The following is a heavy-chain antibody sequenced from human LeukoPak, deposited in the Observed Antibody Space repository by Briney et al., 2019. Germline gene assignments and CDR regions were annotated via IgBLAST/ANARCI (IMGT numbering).Heavy chain of an antibody. Sequence: PSETLSLTCAVYGGSFSGYYWSWIRQPPGKGLEWIGEINHSGSTNYNASLKSRVTISVDTSKNQFSLKLSSVTAADTAVYYCAREEDCSGGICYLGNAFDIWGQGTMVTASS. J-gene: IGHJ3*02. D-gene: IGHD2-15*01. V-gene: IGHV4-34*01. CDR2: INHSGST. CDR3: AREEDCSGGICYLGNAFDI. CDR1: GGSFSGYY.